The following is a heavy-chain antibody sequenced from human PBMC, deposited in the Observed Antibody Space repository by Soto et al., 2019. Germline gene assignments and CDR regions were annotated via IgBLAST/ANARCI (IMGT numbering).Heavy chain of an antibody. D-gene: IGHD2-2*01. J-gene: IGHJ3*02. CDR1: GFTFSSYA. CDR2: ISGSAGST. Sequence: PRLSCAASGFTFSSYAMSWVRQAPGKGLEWVSAISGSAGSTYYADSVKGRFTVSRDNSKNTLYLQMNSLRAEDTAVYYCAKDIVVIPAANDAFDIWGQGTMVTVSS. CDR3: AKDIVVIPAANDAFDI. V-gene: IGHV3-23*01.